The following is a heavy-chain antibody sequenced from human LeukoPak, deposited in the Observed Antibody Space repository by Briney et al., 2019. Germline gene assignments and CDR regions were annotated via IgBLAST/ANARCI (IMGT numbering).Heavy chain of an antibody. CDR1: EFTFNNHD. J-gene: IGHJ3*01. CDR3: AKPRDIDSWAFDV. D-gene: IGHD2-15*01. Sequence: GGSLRLSCAASEFTFNNHDMHWVRQAPGKGLEWVAAISYDGRNKYYADSVKGRFTISRDNSKNTLNLQMNSLRTEDTAVFYCAKPRDIDSWAFDVWGQGTMVTVS. CDR2: ISYDGRNK. V-gene: IGHV3-30*18.